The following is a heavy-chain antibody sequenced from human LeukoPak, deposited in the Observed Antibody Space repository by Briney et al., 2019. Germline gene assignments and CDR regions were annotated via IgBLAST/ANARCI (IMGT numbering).Heavy chain of an antibody. D-gene: IGHD3-22*01. CDR2: IIPMFGIP. J-gene: IGHJ4*02. V-gene: IGHV1-69*01. CDR1: GATFSSFG. CDR3: ARDSYESSGFNDY. Sequence: SVKVSCKASGATFSSFGFSWVRQAPGQGLEWIGGIIPMFGIPNYAQKFQGRVTITADESTSIAYMDLSSLRSEDTAVYYCARDSYESSGFNDYWGQGTLVTVSS.